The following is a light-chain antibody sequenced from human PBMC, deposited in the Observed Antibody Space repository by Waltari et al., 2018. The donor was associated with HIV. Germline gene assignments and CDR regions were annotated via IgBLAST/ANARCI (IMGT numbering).Light chain of an antibody. CDR1: SSNIGSNP. CDR3: ATWDDSLNGWV. Sequence: QSVLTQPPSASGTPGQRVTISCSGSSSNIGSNPVNWYRQLPGTAPKLLIYSNNQRPSGVPDRFSGSKSGTSASLAISGLQSDYEADYYCATWDDSLNGWVFGGGTKLTVL. CDR2: SNN. J-gene: IGLJ3*02. V-gene: IGLV1-44*01.